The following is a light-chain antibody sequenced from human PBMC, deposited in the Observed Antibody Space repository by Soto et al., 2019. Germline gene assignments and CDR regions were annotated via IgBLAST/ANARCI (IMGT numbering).Light chain of an antibody. CDR1: QSVSNN. J-gene: IGKJ1*01. CDR2: GAS. Sequence: EIVLTQSPATLSVSRGESATLPCRASQSVSNNLTWYQQKPGQPPRLLIYGASTRATGVPGRFSGSGSGTDFTLTISRLEPEDFAVYYCQQYGSSSWTFGQGTKVDIK. CDR3: QQYGSSSWT. V-gene: IGKV3-20*01.